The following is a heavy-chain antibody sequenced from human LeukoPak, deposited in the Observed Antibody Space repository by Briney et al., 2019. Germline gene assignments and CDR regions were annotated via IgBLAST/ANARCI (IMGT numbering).Heavy chain of an antibody. CDR2: INPKGGGT. CDR3: AREIDYGVGVVDY. V-gene: IGHV1-2*02. D-gene: IGHD4-17*01. CDR1: GYTFTGHY. J-gene: IGHJ4*02. Sequence: ASVTVSCKASGYTFTGHYMHWVRLAPGQGLEWMGWINPKGGGTKYAQKFQGRVTMTRDTSISTAYMELSRLSSDDTAVYYCAREIDYGVGVVDYWGQGTLVTVSS.